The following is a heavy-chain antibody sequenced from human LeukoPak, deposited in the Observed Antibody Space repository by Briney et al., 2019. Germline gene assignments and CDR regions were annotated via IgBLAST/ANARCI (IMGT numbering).Heavy chain of an antibody. CDR2: IYPGDSDT. V-gene: IGHV5-51*01. J-gene: IGHJ4*02. CDR3: ARRRVAASVRYFDY. Sequence: LGESLKISCEGSGYSFSNYWIAWVRQMPGKGLEWMGIIYPGDSDTRYSPSFQGQVTISADKSISTAYLQWDSLKASDTAMYYCARRRVAASVRYFDYWGQGTLVTVSS. CDR1: GYSFSNYW. D-gene: IGHD2-15*01.